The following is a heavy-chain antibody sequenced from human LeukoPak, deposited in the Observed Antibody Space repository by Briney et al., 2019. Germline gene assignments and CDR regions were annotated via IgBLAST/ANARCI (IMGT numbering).Heavy chain of an antibody. CDR3: AKVIAPQDYYDSSPNFDY. V-gene: IGHV3-21*01. Sequence: PGGSLRLSCAASGFTFSSYSMKWVRQAPGKGLEWVSSISSSSSYIYYADSVRGRFTIARDNANNSLYLQMNSLRAEDTAVYYCAKVIAPQDYYDSSPNFDYWGQGTLVTVSS. CDR2: ISSSSSYI. CDR1: GFTFSSYS. D-gene: IGHD3-22*01. J-gene: IGHJ4*02.